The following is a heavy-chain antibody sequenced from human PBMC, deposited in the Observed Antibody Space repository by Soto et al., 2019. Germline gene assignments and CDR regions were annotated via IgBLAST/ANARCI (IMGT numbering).Heavy chain of an antibody. CDR1: GYSISSGYY. J-gene: IGHJ5*02. CDR2: IYHSGSP. Sequence: SETLSLTCAVSGYSISSGYYWGWFRQPPGKGQEWIGSIYHSGSPYHNPSLKSRVTISVATSKNQFSLKLSSVTAADTAVYYCARGEGGRNWFDPWGQGTLVTVSS. D-gene: IGHD1-26*01. V-gene: IGHV4-38-2*01. CDR3: ARGEGGRNWFDP.